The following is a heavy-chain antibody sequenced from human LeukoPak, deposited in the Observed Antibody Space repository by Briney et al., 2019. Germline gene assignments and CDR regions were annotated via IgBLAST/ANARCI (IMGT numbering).Heavy chain of an antibody. Sequence: PGRSLRLSCAASGFTFSSYAMHWVRQAAGKGLEWVAVISYDGSNKYYADSVKGRFTISRDNSKNTLYLQMNSLRAEDTAVYYCARLDFWGQGTLVTVSS. CDR3: ARLDF. CDR1: GFTFSSYA. CDR2: ISYDGSNK. V-gene: IGHV3-30-3*01. J-gene: IGHJ4*02.